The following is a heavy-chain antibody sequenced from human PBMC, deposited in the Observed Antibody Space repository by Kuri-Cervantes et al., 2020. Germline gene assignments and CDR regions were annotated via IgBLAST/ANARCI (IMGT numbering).Heavy chain of an antibody. V-gene: IGHV3-48*01. CDR2: ISSSSSTI. CDR3: ARVRVAVAGIIDY. CDR1: GFTFSSYS. Sequence: GGSLRLSCAASGFTFSSYSMNWVRQAPGKGLEWVSYISSSSSTIYYADSVKGRFTISRDNSKNTLYLQMNSLRAEDTAVYYCARVRVAVAGIIDYWGQGTLVTRLL. D-gene: IGHD6-19*01. J-gene: IGHJ4*02.